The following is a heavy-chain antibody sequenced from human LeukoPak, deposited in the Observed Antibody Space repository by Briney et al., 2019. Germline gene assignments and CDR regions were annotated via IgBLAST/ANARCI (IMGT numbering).Heavy chain of an antibody. CDR3: SPGFAFDV. V-gene: IGHV3-74*01. CDR2: ISTDGGRT. J-gene: IGHJ3*01. CDR1: GFTFTDYW. D-gene: IGHD2-15*01. Sequence: GGSQRLSCAASGFTFTDYWMHWVRQRPGEGLVWVSHISTDGGRTNYADSVKGRFTTSRDNTKNTVYLQMSSLRAEDTAVYYCSPGFAFDVWGQGTMVTVSS.